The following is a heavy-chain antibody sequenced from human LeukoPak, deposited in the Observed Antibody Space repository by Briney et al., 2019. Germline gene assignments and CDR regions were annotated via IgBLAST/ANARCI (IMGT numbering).Heavy chain of an antibody. Sequence: PGGSLRLSCAASGFTFSDYYMSWIRQAPGKGLEWVSYISSSGSTIYYADSVKGRFTISRDNAKNSLYLQMNSLRAEDTAVYYCASAKYSGSYSVDYWGQGTLVTVSS. V-gene: IGHV3-11*01. CDR1: GFTFSDYY. CDR2: ISSSGSTI. D-gene: IGHD1-26*01. J-gene: IGHJ4*02. CDR3: ASAKYSGSYSVDY.